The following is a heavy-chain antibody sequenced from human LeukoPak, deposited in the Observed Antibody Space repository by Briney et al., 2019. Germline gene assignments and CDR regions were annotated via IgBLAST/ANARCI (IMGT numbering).Heavy chain of an antibody. CDR2: IWYDGSDK. D-gene: IGHD6-19*01. CDR3: ARVLGDSGWYLGWFDP. V-gene: IGHV3-33*01. CDR1: GFTFSSYG. J-gene: IGHJ5*02. Sequence: GGSLRLSCAASGFTFSSYGMHWVRQAPGKGLEWVAVIWYDGSDKYYAASVKGRFTISRDNSKNTLYLQMNSLRVEDTAVYYCARVLGDSGWYLGWFDPWGQGTLVTVSS.